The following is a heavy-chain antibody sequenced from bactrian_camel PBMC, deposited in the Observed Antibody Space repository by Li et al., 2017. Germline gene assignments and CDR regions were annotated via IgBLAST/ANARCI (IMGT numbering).Heavy chain of an antibody. J-gene: IGHJ4*01. V-gene: IGHV3S6*01. CDR3: VPPIDLDWGY. Sequence: QLVESGGGSVQAGGSLRLSCAASGFTFSSYCISWVRQAPGKGLEWVSSIYSDGSKTYYAYSAKGRFTISRDNAKNTLYLQLNSLKTEDTAMYYCVPPIDLDWGYWGQGTQVTVS. CDR2: IYSDGSKT. CDR1: GFTFSSYC. D-gene: IGHD2*01.